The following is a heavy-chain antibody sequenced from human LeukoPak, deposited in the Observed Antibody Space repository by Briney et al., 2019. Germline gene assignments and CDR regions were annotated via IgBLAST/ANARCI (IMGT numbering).Heavy chain of an antibody. CDR3: AKVSTMIVVVGGYFDY. V-gene: IGHV3-23*01. D-gene: IGHD3-22*01. CDR1: GFTFDDYG. Sequence: GGSLRLSCAASGFTFDDYGVSWVRQAPGKGLEWVSAISGSGGSTYYADSVKGRFTISRDNSKNTLYLQMNSLRAEDTAVYYCAKVSTMIVVVGGYFDYWGQGTLVTVSS. CDR2: ISGSGGST. J-gene: IGHJ4*02.